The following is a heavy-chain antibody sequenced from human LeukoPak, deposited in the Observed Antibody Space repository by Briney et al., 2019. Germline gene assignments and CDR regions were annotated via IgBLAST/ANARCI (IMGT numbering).Heavy chain of an antibody. CDR1: GFTFSDYY. J-gene: IGHJ5*02. CDR2: ISSSSSYT. V-gene: IGHV3-11*06. Sequence: GGSLRLSCAASGFTFSDYYMSWVRQAPGKGLEWVSYISSSSSYTNYADSVEGRFTISRDNAKNSLYLQMNSLRAEDTAVYYCARASAGFGNRWFGPWGQGTLVTVSS. D-gene: IGHD1-14*01. CDR3: ARASAGFGNRWFGP.